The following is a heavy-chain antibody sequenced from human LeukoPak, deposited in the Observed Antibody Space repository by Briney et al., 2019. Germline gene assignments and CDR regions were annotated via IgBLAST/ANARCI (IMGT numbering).Heavy chain of an antibody. Sequence: PGGSLRLSCAASGFTVSSNYMSWVRQAPGKGLEWVSVIYSGGSTYYADSVKGRFTISRDNSKNTLYLQMNSLRAEDTAVYYCARGKAVAGTGFDYWGQGTLVTVSS. D-gene: IGHD6-19*01. CDR1: GFTVSSNY. CDR2: IYSGGST. CDR3: ARGKAVAGTGFDY. J-gene: IGHJ4*02. V-gene: IGHV3-53*01.